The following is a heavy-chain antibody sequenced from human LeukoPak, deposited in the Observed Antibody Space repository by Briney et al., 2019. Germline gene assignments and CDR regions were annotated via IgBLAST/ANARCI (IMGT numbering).Heavy chain of an antibody. Sequence: GRSLRLSCAASGFTFDDYAMHGVRQAPGKGREGVSLISWDGCSTYYADSVKGRFTISRDNSKNSLNLQMNGLRAEDTALYYCAKAASPKSRRYGMDVWGKGTPVTVSS. CDR3: AKAASPKSRRYGMDV. J-gene: IGHJ6*04. CDR2: ISWDGCST. CDR1: GFTFDDYA. V-gene: IGHV3-43D*04.